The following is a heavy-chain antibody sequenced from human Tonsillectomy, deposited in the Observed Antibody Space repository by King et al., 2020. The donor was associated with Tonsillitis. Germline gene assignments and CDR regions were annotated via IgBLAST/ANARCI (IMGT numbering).Heavy chain of an antibody. V-gene: IGHV3-30*05. Sequence: VQLVESGGGVVQPGRSLRLSCAASGFTFSSYGMHWVRQAPGKGLEWVAVISYDGSDKYYVDSVKGRFTISRDNSKNTLYLQMNSLRAEDTAVYYCARDQSSYDSSGYYSAWGQGTMVPVSS. CDR2: ISYDGSDK. CDR3: ARDQSSYDSSGYYSA. J-gene: IGHJ3*01. D-gene: IGHD3-22*01. CDR1: GFTFSSYG.